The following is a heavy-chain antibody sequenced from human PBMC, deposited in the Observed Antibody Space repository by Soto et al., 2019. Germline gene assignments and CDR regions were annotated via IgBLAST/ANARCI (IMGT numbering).Heavy chain of an antibody. CDR1: GFTFSSYG. V-gene: IGHV3-30*03. CDR2: ISNDGSNK. CDR3: GGGHYFSDY. D-gene: IGHD3-16*01. Sequence: QVQLVESGGGVVQPGRSLRLSCAASGFTFSSYGMHWVRQAPGKGLEWVALISNDGSNKYYVDSVKGRFTISRDNCKNTLYLQMNSRRAEDTAVYYCGGGHYFSDYWGQGTLITVSS. J-gene: IGHJ4*02.